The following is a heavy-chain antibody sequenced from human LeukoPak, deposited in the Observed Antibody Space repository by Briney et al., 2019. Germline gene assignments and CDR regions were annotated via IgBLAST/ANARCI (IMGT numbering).Heavy chain of an antibody. Sequence: PGGSLRLSCAASGFTVSSNYMSWVRQAPGKGLEWASVIYSGGSTYYADSVKGRFTISRDNSKNTLYLQMNSLRAEDTAVYYCARDRSGAFDIWGQGTMVTVSS. D-gene: IGHD1-1*01. CDR3: ARDRSGAFDI. J-gene: IGHJ3*02. V-gene: IGHV3-66*01. CDR2: IYSGGST. CDR1: GFTVSSNY.